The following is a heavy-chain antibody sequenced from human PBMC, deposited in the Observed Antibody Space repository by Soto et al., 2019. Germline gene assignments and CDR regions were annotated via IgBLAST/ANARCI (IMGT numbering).Heavy chain of an antibody. CDR2: IVVGSGNT. CDR1: GFTFTSSA. CDR3: AAAGQGYSYGMDV. D-gene: IGHD5-18*01. Sequence: ASVEVSCKASGFTFTSSAVQWVREARGQRLEWIGWIVVGSGNTNYAQKFQERVTITRDMSTSTAYMELSSLRSEDTAVYYCAAAGQGYSYGMDVWGQGTTVTVSS. V-gene: IGHV1-58*01. J-gene: IGHJ6*02.